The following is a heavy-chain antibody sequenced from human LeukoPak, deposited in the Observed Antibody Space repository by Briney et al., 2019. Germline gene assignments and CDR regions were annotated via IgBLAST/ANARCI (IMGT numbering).Heavy chain of an antibody. V-gene: IGHV4-39*07. CDR2: IYYSGST. J-gene: IGHJ4*02. D-gene: IGHD6-13*01. CDR3: ARGETGYSSSWYFDY. CDR1: GGSISSSSYF. Sequence: SETLPLTCTVSGGSISSSSYFWGWIRQPPGKGLEWIGSIYYSGSTYYNPSLKSRVTISVDTSKNQFSLKLSSVSAADTAVYYCARGETGYSSSWYFDYWGQGTLVTVSS.